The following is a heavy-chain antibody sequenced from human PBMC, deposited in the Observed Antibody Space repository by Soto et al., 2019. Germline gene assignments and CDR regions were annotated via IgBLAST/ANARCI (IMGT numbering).Heavy chain of an antibody. J-gene: IGHJ6*03. Sequence: QVQLVQSGAEVKKPGASVKVSCKASGYTFTKYTMHWVRQAPGQRLEWMGWINAGKGNTKYSQNFQGRVTITRDTSASTAYMELNRLRSEDTSVDYCARDHSYGSGSYNYMGVWGQGTTVNVSS. D-gene: IGHD3-10*01. CDR3: ARDHSYGSGSYNYMGV. CDR1: GYTFTKYT. V-gene: IGHV1-3*01. CDR2: INAGKGNT.